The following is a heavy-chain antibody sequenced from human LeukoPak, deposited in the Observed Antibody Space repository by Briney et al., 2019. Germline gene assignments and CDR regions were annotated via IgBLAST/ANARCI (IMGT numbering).Heavy chain of an antibody. V-gene: IGHV1-69*02. CDR3: ARQLWLEGGFDY. D-gene: IGHD5-18*01. CDR1: GGTFSSYT. Sequence: SVKVSCKASGGTFSSYTISWVRRAPGQGLEWMGRIIPILGIANYAQKFQGRVTITADKSTSTAYMELSSLRSEDTAVYYCARQLWLEGGFDYWGQGTLVTVSS. CDR2: IIPILGIA. J-gene: IGHJ4*02.